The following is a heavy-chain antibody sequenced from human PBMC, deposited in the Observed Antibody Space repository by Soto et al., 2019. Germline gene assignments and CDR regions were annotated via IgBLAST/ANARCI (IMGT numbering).Heavy chain of an antibody. CDR1: GYTFSGYS. Sequence: ASVKVSCKASGYTFSGYSITWVRQAPGQGLEWMGRISGYNGNTNYARTLRGRLTLTTDTSTSTAYMELRSLTSDDTDVYYCARDVFCGGAPACHDTRVWGQAASVTVSS. CDR3: ARDVFCGGAPACHDTRV. D-gene: IGHD2-21*01. CDR2: ISGYNGNT. V-gene: IGHV1-18*04. J-gene: IGHJ6*02.